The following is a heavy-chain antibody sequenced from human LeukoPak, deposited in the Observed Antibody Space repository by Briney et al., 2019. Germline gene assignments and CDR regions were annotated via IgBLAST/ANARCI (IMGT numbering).Heavy chain of an antibody. CDR2: IYYSGST. V-gene: IGHV4-39*07. Sequence: SETLSLTCTVSGGSISSSSYYWGWIRQPPGKGLEWIGSIYYSGSTYYNPSLKSRVTISVDTSKNQFSLKLSSVTAADTAVYYCAAYSPAYIGFDYWGQGTLVTVSS. CDR3: AAYSPAYIGFDY. CDR1: GGSISSSSYY. J-gene: IGHJ4*02. D-gene: IGHD1-26*01.